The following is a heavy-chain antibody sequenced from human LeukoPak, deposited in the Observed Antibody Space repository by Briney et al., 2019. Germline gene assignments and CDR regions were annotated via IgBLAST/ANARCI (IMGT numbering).Heavy chain of an antibody. D-gene: IGHD6-13*01. CDR1: GFSFNGYG. CDR2: ISSDGSGK. Sequence: GGSLRLSCLASGFSFNGYGMHWVRQAPGKGLEWVSLISSDGSGKYYADSVKGRFTISRDNSKNTLYLQMNSLRAEDTAVYYCARDSSWSYWGQGTLVTVSS. V-gene: IGHV3-30-3*01. J-gene: IGHJ4*02. CDR3: ARDSSWSY.